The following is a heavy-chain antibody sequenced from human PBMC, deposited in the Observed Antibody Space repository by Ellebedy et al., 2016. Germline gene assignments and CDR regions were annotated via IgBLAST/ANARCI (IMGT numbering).Heavy chain of an antibody. CDR3: AGMVRGSTSYDY. V-gene: IGHV4-31*03. D-gene: IGHD3-10*01. J-gene: IGHJ4*02. CDR2: IYYSGST. Sequence: SETLSLTXTVSGGSISSGGYYWSWIRQHPGKGPEWIGYIYYSGSTYYNPSLKSRVTISVDTSKNQFSLKLSSVTAADTAVYYCAGMVRGSTSYDYWGQGTLVTVSS. CDR1: GGSISSGGYY.